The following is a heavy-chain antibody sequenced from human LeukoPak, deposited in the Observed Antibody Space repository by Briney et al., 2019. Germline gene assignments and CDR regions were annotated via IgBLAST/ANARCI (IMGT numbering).Heavy chain of an antibody. Sequence: GGSLRLSCAASGFTFNSYWTHWVRQAPGKGPVWVSLFKTDGSTTIYADSVKGRFTISRDNAKNTLYLQMNSLRAEDTAVYYCARSTSQGFDYWGQGTPVIVSS. CDR3: ARSTSQGFDY. V-gene: IGHV3-74*01. J-gene: IGHJ4*02. CDR2: FKTDGSTT. CDR1: GFTFNSYW.